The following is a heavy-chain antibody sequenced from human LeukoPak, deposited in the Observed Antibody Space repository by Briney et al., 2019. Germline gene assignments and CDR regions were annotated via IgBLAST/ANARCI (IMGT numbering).Heavy chain of an antibody. D-gene: IGHD5-12*01. CDR3: AKDLGYSRESGYDFAGDY. J-gene: IGHJ4*02. CDR2: ISSSSSYI. Sequence: PGGSLRLSCAASGFTFSSYTMNWVRQAPGKGLEWVSSISSSSSYIYYVDSVKGRFTISRDNAKNSLYLQMNSLRAEDTALYYCAKDLGYSRESGYDFAGDYWGQGTLVTVSS. CDR1: GFTFSSYT. V-gene: IGHV3-21*04.